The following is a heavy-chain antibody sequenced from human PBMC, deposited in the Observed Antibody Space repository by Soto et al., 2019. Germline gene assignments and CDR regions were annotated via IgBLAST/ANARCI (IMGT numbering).Heavy chain of an antibody. J-gene: IGHJ6*02. CDR1: GFTFDDYT. CDR3: AKDYFGVDNNYGYYYYGMDV. Sequence: EVQLVESGGVVVQPGGSLRLSCAASGFTFDDYTMHWVRQAPGKGLEWVSLISWDGGSTYYADSVKGRFTISRDNSKNSLYLQMNSLRTEDTALYYCAKDYFGVDNNYGYYYYGMDVWGQGTTVTVSS. CDR2: ISWDGGST. V-gene: IGHV3-43*01. D-gene: IGHD3-3*01.